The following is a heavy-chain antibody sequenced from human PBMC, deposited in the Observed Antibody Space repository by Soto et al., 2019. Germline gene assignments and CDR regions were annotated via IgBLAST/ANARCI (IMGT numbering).Heavy chain of an antibody. CDR3: AIPGVEYSSSSSLFAY. V-gene: IGHV3-23*01. Sequence: GRSLRLSCAASGFTFSSYAMSWVRQAPGKGLECVLAISGSGCSTYYADSVKGRFTISRDNSKNTLYLQMNSLRAEDTAVYYCAIPGVEYSSSSSLFAYWGHGPLVSVS. J-gene: IGHJ4*01. CDR2: ISGSGCST. D-gene: IGHD6-6*01. CDR1: GFTFSSYA.